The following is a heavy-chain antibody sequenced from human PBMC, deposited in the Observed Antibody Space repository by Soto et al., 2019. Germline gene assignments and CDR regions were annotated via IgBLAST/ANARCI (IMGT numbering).Heavy chain of an antibody. V-gene: IGHV4-31*03. CDR3: AREGYDSSGYYYPSTWFDY. CDR2: IYYSGST. D-gene: IGHD3-22*01. CDR1: GGSISSGGYY. J-gene: IGHJ4*02. Sequence: SETLSLTCTVSGGSISSGGYYWSWIRQHPGKGLEWIGYIYYSGSTYYNPSLKSRVTISVDTSKNQFSLKLSSVTAADTAVYYCAREGYDSSGYYYPSTWFDYWGQGTLVTVSS.